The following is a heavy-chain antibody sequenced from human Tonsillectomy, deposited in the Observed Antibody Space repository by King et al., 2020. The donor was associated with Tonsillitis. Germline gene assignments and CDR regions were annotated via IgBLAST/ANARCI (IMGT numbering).Heavy chain of an antibody. CDR1: GGSINSSTYY. D-gene: IGHD2-15*01. V-gene: IGHV4-39*01. J-gene: IGHJ3*02. Sequence: LQLQESGPGLVKPSETLSLTCTVSGGSINSSTYYWGWIRQPPGKGLEWIGSIYYSGSTYYNPSLKSRVTMSVDTSKNQFSLKLSSVTAADTAVYYCARQTTDIYAPGAFDIWGQGTMVTVSS. CDR3: ARQTTDIYAPGAFDI. CDR2: IYYSGST.